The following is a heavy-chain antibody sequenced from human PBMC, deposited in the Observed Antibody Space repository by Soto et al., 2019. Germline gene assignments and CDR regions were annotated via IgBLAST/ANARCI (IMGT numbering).Heavy chain of an antibody. CDR3: AKSITTSGDRTGRGVVIDN. D-gene: IGHD3-3*01. CDR1: GFSFSAFG. J-gene: IGHJ4*02. V-gene: IGHV3-30*18. Sequence: QVQLVESGGGVVQPGRSLRLSCAASGFSFSAFGMHWVLQAPGKGLEWVGVISYDGRNEYYADSVRGRFTVSRDNSKSTLYLQMNSLRAEDTAVYYCAKSITTSGDRTGRGVVIDNWGPGTLVIVSS. CDR2: ISYDGRNE.